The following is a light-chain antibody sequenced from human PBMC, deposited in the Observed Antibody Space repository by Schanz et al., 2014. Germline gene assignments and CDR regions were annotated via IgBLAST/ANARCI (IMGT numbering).Light chain of an antibody. Sequence: ILLTQSPGTLSLSPGVRATLSCRASHNVGRHLAWYQQKPGQAPRLLIYDASNRATGIPARFSGSGSGTVFTLTISSLEPEDFAVYYCQHYGSSPPYTFGQGTKLEIK. CDR1: HNVGRH. CDR2: DAS. V-gene: IGKV3-11*01. J-gene: IGKJ2*01. CDR3: QHYGSSPPYT.